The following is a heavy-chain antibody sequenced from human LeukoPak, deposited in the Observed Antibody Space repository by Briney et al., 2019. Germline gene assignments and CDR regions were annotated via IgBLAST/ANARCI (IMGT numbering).Heavy chain of an antibody. CDR2: ISTYNSNT. Sequence: GSSVKVSCKTSAYSFTNYGITWVRPAPGQGLEWMGWISTYNSNTNYAQKFQGRDTMTTDTSTSTAYMELRSLRSDDTAVYYCARVDPGNYYAFDFWGQGTKVTVSS. J-gene: IGHJ3*01. CDR3: ARVDPGNYYAFDF. V-gene: IGHV1-18*01. CDR1: AYSFTNYG. D-gene: IGHD1-26*01.